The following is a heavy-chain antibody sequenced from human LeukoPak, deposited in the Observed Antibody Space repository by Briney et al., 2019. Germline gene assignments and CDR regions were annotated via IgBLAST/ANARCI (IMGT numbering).Heavy chain of an antibody. V-gene: IGHV3-48*03. CDR3: TTLGYHLDS. J-gene: IGHJ4*02. CDR1: GFDFSAYE. CDR2: ISGTDRTT. D-gene: IGHD3-22*01. Sequence: GDSLRLPCAASGFDFSAYEMNWVRQAPGKGLEWVSYISGTDRTTSYAGSVRGRFTISRDNAKNSLYLQMNSLRAEDTALYYCTTLGYHLDSWGQGALVTVSS.